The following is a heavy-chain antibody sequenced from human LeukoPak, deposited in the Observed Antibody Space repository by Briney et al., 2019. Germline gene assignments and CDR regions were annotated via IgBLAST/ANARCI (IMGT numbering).Heavy chain of an antibody. CDR1: GFTFSSYW. V-gene: IGHV3-7*05. Sequence: GGSLRLSCAASGFTFSSYWMSWVRQAPGKGLEWVANIKQDGSEKYYVDSVKGRFTISRDNAKNSLYLQMDSLRAEDTAVYYCARYYYDSSGYPRFDPWGQGTLVTVSS. J-gene: IGHJ5*02. CDR3: ARYYYDSSGYPRFDP. D-gene: IGHD3-22*01. CDR2: IKQDGSEK.